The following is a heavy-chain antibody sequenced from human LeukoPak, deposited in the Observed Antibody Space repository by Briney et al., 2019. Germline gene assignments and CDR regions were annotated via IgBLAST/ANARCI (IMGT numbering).Heavy chain of an antibody. CDR3: ARGLRYDSSGYYYHLDY. CDR1: GGSISSGSYY. V-gene: IGHV4-61*01. Sequence: SETLSLTCTVSGGSISSGSYYWSWIRQPPGKGLEWIGYIYYSGSTNYNPSLKSRVTISVDTSKNQFSLKLSSVTAADTAVYYCARGLRYDSSGYYYHLDYWGQGTLVTVSS. D-gene: IGHD3-22*01. CDR2: IYYSGST. J-gene: IGHJ4*02.